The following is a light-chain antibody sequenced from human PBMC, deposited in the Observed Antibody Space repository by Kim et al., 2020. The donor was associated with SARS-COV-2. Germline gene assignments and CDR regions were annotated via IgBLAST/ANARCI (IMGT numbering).Light chain of an antibody. CDR2: DVS. J-gene: IGLJ3*02. CDR1: SSDVGGYNY. Sequence: GQSLTISCTGTSSDVGGYNYVSWYQQHPGKAPKLMIYDVSKRPSGVPDRFSGSKSGSTASLTISGLQAEDEADYYCCSYAGSFTWVFGGGTKVTVL. CDR3: CSYAGSFTWV. V-gene: IGLV2-11*01.